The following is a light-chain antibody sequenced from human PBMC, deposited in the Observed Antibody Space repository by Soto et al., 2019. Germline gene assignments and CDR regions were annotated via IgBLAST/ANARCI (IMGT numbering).Light chain of an antibody. V-gene: IGLV2-14*01. J-gene: IGLJ1*01. Sequence: QSDMTQPASVSGSGGQSITISCTGTSSDVGGYNYVSWYQQHPGKAPKLMIYEVSNRPSGVSNRFSGSKSGNTASLTISGLQAEDEADYYCSSYTSSSTHYVFGTGTKVTVL. CDR2: EVS. CDR1: SSDVGGYNY. CDR3: SSYTSSSTHYV.